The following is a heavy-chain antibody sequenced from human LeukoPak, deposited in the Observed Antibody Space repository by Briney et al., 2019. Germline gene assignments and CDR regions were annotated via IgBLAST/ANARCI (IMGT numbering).Heavy chain of an antibody. D-gene: IGHD1-14*01. CDR2: FYSIGPA. CDR1: GHSLSSDAYY. Sequence: PSETLSLTCTVSGHSLSSDAYYWNWVRQLPGKGLEWIGHFYSIGPAYYPPSLTSRVSMTVDTSKNQFSLKLTSVTAADTAVYYCARDTYNSPLSMDVWGQGTTVTVSS. J-gene: IGHJ6*02. V-gene: IGHV4-31*03. CDR3: ARDTYNSPLSMDV.